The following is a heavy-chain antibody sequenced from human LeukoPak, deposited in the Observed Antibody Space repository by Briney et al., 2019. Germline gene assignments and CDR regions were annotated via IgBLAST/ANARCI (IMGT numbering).Heavy chain of an antibody. Sequence: SETLSLTCAVYGGSFSGYYWSWIRQPPGKGLEWIGEINHSGSTNYNPSLKSRVTISVDTSKNQFSLKLSSVTAADTAVYYCATRHGLRAFDIWGQGTMVTVSS. J-gene: IGHJ3*02. CDR1: GGSFSGYY. CDR2: INHSGST. CDR3: ATRHGLRAFDI. D-gene: IGHD1/OR15-1a*01. V-gene: IGHV4-34*01.